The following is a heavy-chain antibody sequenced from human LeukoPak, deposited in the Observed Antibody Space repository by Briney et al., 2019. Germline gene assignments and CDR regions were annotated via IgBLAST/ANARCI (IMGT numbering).Heavy chain of an antibody. CDR2: IDQDGSEK. CDR3: ATVDTAMVPDY. D-gene: IGHD5-18*01. V-gene: IGHV3-7*01. Sequence: GGSLRLSCAASGFTFSSYWMSWVRQVPGKGLEWVANIDQDGSEKYYVDSVKGRFTISRDNAKNSLYLQMNSLRAEDTAVYYCATVDTAMVPDYWGQGTLVTVSS. CDR1: GFTFSSYW. J-gene: IGHJ4*02.